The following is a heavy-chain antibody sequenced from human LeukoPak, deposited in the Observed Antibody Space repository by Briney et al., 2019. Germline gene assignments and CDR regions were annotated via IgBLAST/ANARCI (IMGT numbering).Heavy chain of an antibody. CDR3: ARVFSGWYFYFDN. CDR1: GFTFSSYW. CDR2: INSDGSST. D-gene: IGHD6-19*01. Sequence: GGSLRLSCAVSGFTFSSYWMHWVRQAPGKGLVWVSRINSDGSSTTYADSVKGRFTISRDNAKNTLYLQMNSLRAEDTGVYFCARVFSGWYFYFDNWGQGTLVTVSS. V-gene: IGHV3-74*01. J-gene: IGHJ4*02.